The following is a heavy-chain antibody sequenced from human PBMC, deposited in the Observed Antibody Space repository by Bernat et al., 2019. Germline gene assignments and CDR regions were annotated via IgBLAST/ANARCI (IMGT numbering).Heavy chain of an antibody. V-gene: IGHV3-30-3*01. J-gene: IGHJ4*02. CDR1: GFTFSGYA. CDR3: ARVGNGEWLRLHLLY. CDR2: MSYDGSNR. D-gene: IGHD5-12*01. Sequence: QVQLVESGGGVVQPGRSLRLSCAASGFTFSGYAMHWVRQAPGKGLEWVATMSYDGSNRYYADSVKGRFTISRDNSKNTLYLQMNSLRPEDTAIYYCARVGNGEWLRLHLLYCGQGTLVTVSS.